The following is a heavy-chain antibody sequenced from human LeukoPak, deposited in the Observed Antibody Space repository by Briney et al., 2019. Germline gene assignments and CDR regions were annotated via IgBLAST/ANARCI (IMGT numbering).Heavy chain of an antibody. CDR3: ATETIGRHYDY. Sequence: AGSLRLSCAASGFTFSSCGFNWVRQAPGKGLEWVSSTGPTGTDRYYADSVRGRFTISRDNAKNSMYLQMDSLRDEDTAVYYCATETIGRHYDYWGQRTLLTVSS. J-gene: IGHJ4*02. CDR2: TGPTGTDR. D-gene: IGHD1-14*01. V-gene: IGHV3-21*01. CDR1: GFTFSSCG.